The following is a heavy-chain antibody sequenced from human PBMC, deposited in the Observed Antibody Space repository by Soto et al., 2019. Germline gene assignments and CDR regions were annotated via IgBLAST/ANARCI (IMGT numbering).Heavy chain of an antibody. J-gene: IGHJ4*02. Sequence: EVKLVESGGGLVQPGGCVKLSCAASGFTFSGSSMHWVRPASGKGLEWVGRIRSKAKNYATTYSESLKGRFIISRDDSKNTTFLQMSSLRTEDTAMYYCAIEGAGFGQWGQGTLVTVSS. CDR2: IRSKAKNYAT. V-gene: IGHV3-73*01. D-gene: IGHD1-26*01. CDR3: AIEGAGFGQ. CDR1: GFTFSGSS.